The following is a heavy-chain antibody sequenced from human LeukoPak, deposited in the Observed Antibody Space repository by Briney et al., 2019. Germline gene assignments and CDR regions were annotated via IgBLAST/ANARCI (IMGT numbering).Heavy chain of an antibody. CDR1: GGSFSGYY. CDR2: INHSGST. Sequence: PSGTLSLTCAVYGGSFSGYYWSWIRQPPGKGLEWIGEINHSGSTNYNPSLKSRVTISVDTSKNQFSLKLSSVTAADTAVYYCARGAYYGSGSYYNWFDPWGQGTLVTVSS. V-gene: IGHV4-34*01. D-gene: IGHD3-10*01. CDR3: ARGAYYGSGSYYNWFDP. J-gene: IGHJ5*02.